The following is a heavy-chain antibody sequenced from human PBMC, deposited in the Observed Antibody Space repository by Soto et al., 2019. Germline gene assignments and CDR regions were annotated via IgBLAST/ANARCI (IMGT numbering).Heavy chain of an antibody. CDR1: GDSVSGNSAA. Sequence: SQTLSLTCAISGDSVSGNSAAWNWIRQSPSRGLEWLGRTYYRSRWYNDYAVSVKSRITVTPDTSKNQFSLHLNSVTPEDTAVYYCARELPYYVSTDRYLDYWGQGALGTVPQ. J-gene: IGHJ4*02. CDR2: TYYRSRWYN. V-gene: IGHV6-1*01. D-gene: IGHD3-16*01. CDR3: ARELPYYVSTDRYLDY.